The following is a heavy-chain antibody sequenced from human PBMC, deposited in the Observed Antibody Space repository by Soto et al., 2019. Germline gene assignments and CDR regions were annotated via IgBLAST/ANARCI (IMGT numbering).Heavy chain of an antibody. CDR2: ISSSSSYI. Sequence: RRLSCAASGFIFTSYSVNWVRQAPGKGLEWVSSISSSSSYIYYADSVKGRFTISRDNAKNSLYLQMSSLRAEDTAVYYCARDSGSSSDYYGMDVWGQGTTVTVSS. D-gene: IGHD6-13*01. CDR3: ARDSGSSSDYYGMDV. V-gene: IGHV3-21*04. J-gene: IGHJ6*02. CDR1: GFIFTSYS.